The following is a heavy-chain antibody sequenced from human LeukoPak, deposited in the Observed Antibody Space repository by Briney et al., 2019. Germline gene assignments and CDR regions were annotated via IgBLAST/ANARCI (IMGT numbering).Heavy chain of an antibody. CDR3: ARDESDYASPPDY. D-gene: IGHD2-2*01. J-gene: IGHJ4*02. Sequence: PGGSLRLSCTASGFTFSSHSMNWVRQAPGKGLEWISYISASGSLTYQADSVRGRFTVSRDTAKNSLYLQMNSLRAGDTAVYYCARDESDYASPPDYWGQGTLVTVSS. CDR2: ISASGSLT. CDR1: GFTFSSHS. V-gene: IGHV3-21*05.